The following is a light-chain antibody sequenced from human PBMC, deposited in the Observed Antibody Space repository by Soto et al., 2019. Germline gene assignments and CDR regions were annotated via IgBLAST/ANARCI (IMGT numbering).Light chain of an antibody. Sequence: EIVMTQSPSTLSVSPGERVTLSCRASQSVSSNLAWYQQKPGQAPKLLIYGASTMSTGIPARFSGSGSGTEFTLTIRSLQSEDFAVYYCQQYRTFGHGTKVEIK. CDR1: QSVSSN. V-gene: IGKV3-15*01. CDR2: GAS. CDR3: QQYRT. J-gene: IGKJ1*01.